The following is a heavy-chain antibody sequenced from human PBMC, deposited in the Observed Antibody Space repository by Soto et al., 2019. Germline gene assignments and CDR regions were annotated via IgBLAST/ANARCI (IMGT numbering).Heavy chain of an antibody. CDR2: ISSSSSTI. CDR3: AREVGDIVVGALDYYYYMDV. Sequence: HPGGSLRLSCAASGFTFSSYSMNWVRQAPGKGLEWVSYISSSSSTIYYADSVKGRFTISRDNAKNSLYLQMNSLRAEDTAVYYCAREVGDIVVGALDYYYYMDVWGKGTTVTVSS. J-gene: IGHJ6*03. D-gene: IGHD2-15*01. CDR1: GFTFSSYS. V-gene: IGHV3-48*01.